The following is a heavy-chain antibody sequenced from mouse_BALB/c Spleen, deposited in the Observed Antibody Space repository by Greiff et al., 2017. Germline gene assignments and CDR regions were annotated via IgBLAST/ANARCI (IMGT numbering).Heavy chain of an antibody. Sequence: VQLQQSGAELAKPGASVKMSCKASGYTFTSYWMHWVKQRPGQGLEWIGYINPSTGYTEYNQKFKDKATLTADKSSSTAYMQLSSLTSEDSAVYYCARSPIRGYAMDYWGQGTSVTVSS. V-gene: IGHV1-7*01. CDR2: INPSTGYT. D-gene: IGHD2-4*01. CDR1: GYTFTSYW. CDR3: ARSPIRGYAMDY. J-gene: IGHJ4*01.